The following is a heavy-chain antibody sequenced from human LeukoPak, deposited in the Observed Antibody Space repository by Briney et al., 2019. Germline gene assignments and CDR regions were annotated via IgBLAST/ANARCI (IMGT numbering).Heavy chain of an antibody. CDR3: ARSGGPGSYRYFDY. D-gene: IGHD1-26*01. J-gene: IGHJ4*02. CDR1: GFTFSSYS. V-gene: IGHV3-21*01. Sequence: SGGSLRLSCAASGFTFSSYSMNWVRQAPGKGLEWVSSISSSSSYIYYADSVKGRFTISRDNAKNSLYLQMNSLRAEDTAVYYCARSGGPGSYRYFDYWGQGTLVTVSS. CDR2: ISSSSSYI.